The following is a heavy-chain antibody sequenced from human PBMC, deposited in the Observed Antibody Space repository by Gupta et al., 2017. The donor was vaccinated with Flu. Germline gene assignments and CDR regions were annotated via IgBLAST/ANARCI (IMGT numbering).Heavy chain of an antibody. CDR2: IGPDGSKS. V-gene: IGHV3-33*08. Sequence: QVQLVQSEGGVVQPGRSLTLSCVASGFDFNDYSMFWVRQAPGKGLEWVALIGPDGSKSFYADSVRGRFAISRDNSKNSLYLQVNTLRVEDTAVYFCARPLAIFGVGNHYGLDVWGQGATVTVSS. J-gene: IGHJ6*02. D-gene: IGHD3-3*01. CDR1: GFDFNDYS. CDR3: ARPLAIFGVGNHYGLDV.